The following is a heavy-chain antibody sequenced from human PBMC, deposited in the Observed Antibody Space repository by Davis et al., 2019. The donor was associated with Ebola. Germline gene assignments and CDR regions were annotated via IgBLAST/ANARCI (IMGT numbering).Heavy chain of an antibody. CDR2: INHSGST. D-gene: IGHD3-3*01. J-gene: IGHJ5*02. Sequence: MPSETLSLTCAVYGGSFSGYYWSWICQPPGKGLEWIGEINHSGSTNYNPSLKSRVTISVDTSKNQFSLKLSSVTAADTAVYYCARQGWSGYSLRHWLDPWGRGTLVTVSS. V-gene: IGHV4-34*01. CDR3: ARQGWSGYSLRHWLDP. CDR1: GGSFSGYY.